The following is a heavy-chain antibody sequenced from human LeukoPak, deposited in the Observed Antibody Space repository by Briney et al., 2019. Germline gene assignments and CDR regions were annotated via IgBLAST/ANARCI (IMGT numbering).Heavy chain of an antibody. V-gene: IGHV3-23*01. Sequence: GGSLRLSCAASGFTFSDHDMDWVRQAPGKGLEWVSSISGSGGSTQYAASVQGRFTISRDNSKNTLYLQMNSLRAEDTAVYYCAKDPNGDYIGTFDIWGQGTMVTVSS. D-gene: IGHD4-17*01. J-gene: IGHJ3*02. CDR1: GFTFSDHD. CDR2: ISGSGGST. CDR3: AKDPNGDYIGTFDI.